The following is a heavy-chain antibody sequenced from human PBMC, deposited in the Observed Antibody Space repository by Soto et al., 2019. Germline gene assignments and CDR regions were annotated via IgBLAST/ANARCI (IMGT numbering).Heavy chain of an antibody. J-gene: IGHJ3*02. Sequence: SETLSLTCGMSGDIVSSSGSSWNWLRQSPSRGLEWLGRTNYRSKWNTLYALSLRGRLTIAADPTTNTFSLKLTSVSPDDTAVYYCVREYRYCGGGSCKTWSGGFDIWGQGIMVTVSS. CDR3: VREYRYCGGGSCKTWSGGFDI. V-gene: IGHV6-1*01. CDR2: TNYRSKWNT. CDR1: GDIVSSSGSS. D-gene: IGHD2-15*01.